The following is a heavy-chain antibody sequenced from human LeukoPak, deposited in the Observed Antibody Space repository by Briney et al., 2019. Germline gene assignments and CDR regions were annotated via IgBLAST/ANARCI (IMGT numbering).Heavy chain of an antibody. CDR3: AKVRWDNSGWYYLDY. V-gene: IGHV3-23*01. CDR2: ISSSTLKI. D-gene: IGHD6-19*01. CDR1: GFTFSKYA. J-gene: IGHJ4*02. Sequence: GGSLRLSCAASGFTFSKYAMTWVRQAPGKGLEWVSAISSSTLKIYYADSVKGRFTISRDNSKNTLYLQMNSLRAEDTAVYYCAKVRWDNSGWYYLDYWGQGTLVTVSS.